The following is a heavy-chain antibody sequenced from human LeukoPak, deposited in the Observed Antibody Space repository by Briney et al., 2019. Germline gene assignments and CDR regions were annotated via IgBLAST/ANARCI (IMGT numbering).Heavy chain of an antibody. J-gene: IGHJ4*02. CDR2: MNPNSGNT. V-gene: IGHV1-8*03. D-gene: IGHD1-26*01. CDR1: GYTFTSYD. Sequence: ASVKVSCKASGYTFTSYDINWVRQATGQGLEWMGWMNPNSGNTGYAQKFQGRVTITRNTSISTAYMELRSLRSDDTDVFYCARDLVDGVGAPGAYWGQGALVTVSS. CDR3: ARDLVDGVGAPGAY.